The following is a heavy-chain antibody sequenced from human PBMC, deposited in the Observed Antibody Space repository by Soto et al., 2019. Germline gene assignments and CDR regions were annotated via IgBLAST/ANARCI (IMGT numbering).Heavy chain of an antibody. D-gene: IGHD3-16*01. CDR2: ISATGGGT. CDR1: GFKFSNYA. Sequence: GGSLRLSWAASGFKFSNYAMSWVRQAPGKGLEWVSLISATGGGTYYADSVKGRFTISRDNSHNTLYLQVHSLTAEDTAVYYCAKDRRAGGNSAFYFDFWGQGAQVTVSS. V-gene: IGHV3-23*01. J-gene: IGHJ4*02. CDR3: AKDRRAGGNSAFYFDF.